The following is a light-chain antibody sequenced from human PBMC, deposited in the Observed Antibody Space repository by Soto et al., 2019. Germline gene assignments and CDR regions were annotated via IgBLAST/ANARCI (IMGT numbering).Light chain of an antibody. CDR3: QQRSNWPPNT. J-gene: IGKJ5*01. CDR1: QSVSSIY. V-gene: IGKV3D-20*02. CDR2: GAS. Sequence: VLTQSPATLSLSPGERAPLSCRASQSVSSIYLAWYQQKPGQAPRLLIYGASSRPTGIPDRFSGSGSGTDVTLPISRLEPEDFAVYYCQQRSNWPPNTFGQGTRRE.